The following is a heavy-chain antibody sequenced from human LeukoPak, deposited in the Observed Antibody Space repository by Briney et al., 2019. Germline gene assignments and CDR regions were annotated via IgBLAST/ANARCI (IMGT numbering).Heavy chain of an antibody. J-gene: IGHJ4*02. D-gene: IGHD6-13*01. CDR3: ARQRQLVDH. Sequence: SETLSLTCTVSGGSISSSSYYWGWIRQPPGKGLEWIGSIYYSGSTYYNPSLKSRVTISVDTSKNQFSLKLSSVTAADTAVYYCARQRQLVDHWGQGTLVTVST. CDR2: IYYSGST. V-gene: IGHV4-39*01. CDR1: GGSISSSSYY.